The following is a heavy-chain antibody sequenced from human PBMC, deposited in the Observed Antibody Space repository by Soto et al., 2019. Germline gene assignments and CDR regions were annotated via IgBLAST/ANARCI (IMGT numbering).Heavy chain of an antibody. CDR2: ISGSGGST. Sequence: GGSLRLSCAASGFTFSSYAMSWVRQAPGKGLEWVSAISGSGGSTYYADSVKGRFTISRDNSKNTLYLQMNSLRAEDTAVYYCAKVMGYCSSTSCSIWGAFDYWGQGTLVTVSS. V-gene: IGHV3-23*01. CDR3: AKVMGYCSSTSCSIWGAFDY. D-gene: IGHD2-2*01. CDR1: GFTFSSYA. J-gene: IGHJ4*02.